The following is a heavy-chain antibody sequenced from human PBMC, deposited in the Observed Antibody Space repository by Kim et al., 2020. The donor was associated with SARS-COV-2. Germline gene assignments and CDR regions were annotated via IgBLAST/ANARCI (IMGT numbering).Heavy chain of an antibody. CDR1: GFTFSSYA. J-gene: IGHJ4*02. D-gene: IGHD6-25*01. V-gene: IGHV3-23*03. CDR3: AKAGHGSGYFDY. Sequence: GGSLRLSCAASGFTFSSYAMSWVRQAPGKGLEWVSVIYSGGSSTYYADSVKGRFTISRDNSKNTLYLQMNSLRAEDTAVYYCAKAGHGSGYFDYWGQGTLVTVSS. CDR2: IYSGGSST.